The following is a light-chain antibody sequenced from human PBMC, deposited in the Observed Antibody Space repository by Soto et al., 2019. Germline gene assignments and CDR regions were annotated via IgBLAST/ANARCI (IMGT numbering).Light chain of an antibody. Sequence: EIVMKQSPATLSVSPGERATLSCRASQSVSSYLAWYQQKPGQAPRLLIYGASTRATDIPARFSGSGSGTDFTLTISRLEPEDFAVYYCQQYGSSLWTFGQGTKVDI. CDR3: QQYGSSLWT. V-gene: IGKV3-20*01. CDR2: GAS. CDR1: QSVSSY. J-gene: IGKJ1*01.